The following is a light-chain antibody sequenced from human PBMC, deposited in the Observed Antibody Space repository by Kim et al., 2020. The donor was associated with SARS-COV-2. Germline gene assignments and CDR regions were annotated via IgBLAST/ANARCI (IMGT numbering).Light chain of an antibody. CDR2: LDS. V-gene: IGLV1-40*01. CDR1: GSNIGAEYG. J-gene: IGLJ1*01. CDR3: QSYDNRLGGFV. Sequence: RVTISCTGGGSNIGAEYGVHWYQQLPGTAPRVLIYLDSNRPSGVPDRFSASKSGTSASLAITGLQAEDEADYYCQSYDNRLGGFVFGSGTKVTVL.